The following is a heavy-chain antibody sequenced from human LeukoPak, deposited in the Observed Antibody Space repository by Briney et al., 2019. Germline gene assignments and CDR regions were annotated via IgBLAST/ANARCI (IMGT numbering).Heavy chain of an antibody. CDR1: GFTFSSYW. V-gene: IGHV3-74*01. D-gene: IGHD2-21*02. J-gene: IGHJ4*02. Sequence: TGGSLRLSCAASGFTFSSYWMHWVRQAPGKGLVWVSRINSDGSIINYADSVKGRFTVSRDNARDALYLQMISLRAEDTAVYYCARGAPFCGGDCYFDYWGQGTLVTVSS. CDR3: ARGAPFCGGDCYFDY. CDR2: INSDGSII.